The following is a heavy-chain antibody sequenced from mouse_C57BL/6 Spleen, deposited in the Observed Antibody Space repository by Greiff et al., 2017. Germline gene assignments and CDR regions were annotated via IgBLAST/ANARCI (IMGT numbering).Heavy chain of an antibody. CDR1: GYTFTSYG. V-gene: IGHV1-81*01. J-gene: IGHJ3*01. CDR3: AREGNWDRFAY. D-gene: IGHD4-1*01. CDR2: IYPRSGNT. Sequence: VKLMESGAELARPGASVKLSCKASGYTFTSYGISWVKQRTGQGLEWIGEIYPRSGNTYYNEKFKGKATLTADKSSSTAYMELRSLTSEDSAVYFCAREGNWDRFAYWGQGTLVTVSA.